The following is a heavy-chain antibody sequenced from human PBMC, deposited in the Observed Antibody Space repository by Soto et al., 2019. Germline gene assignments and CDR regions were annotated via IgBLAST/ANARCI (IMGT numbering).Heavy chain of an antibody. CDR2: IYSGGST. CDR1: GFTVSSNY. D-gene: IGHD3-22*01. J-gene: IGHJ4*02. Sequence: EVQLVESGGGLIQPGGSLRLSCAASGFTVSSNYMSWVRQAPGKGLEWVSVIYSGGSTYYADSVKGRFTISRDNSKNTLYLQMNSLRAEDTAVYYCARGKGDSSAEPIGYWGQGTLVTVSS. CDR3: ARGKGDSSAEPIGY. V-gene: IGHV3-53*01.